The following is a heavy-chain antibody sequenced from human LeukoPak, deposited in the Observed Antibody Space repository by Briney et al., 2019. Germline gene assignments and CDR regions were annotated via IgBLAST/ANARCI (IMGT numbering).Heavy chain of an antibody. CDR1: GYTFTSYY. V-gene: IGHV1-46*01. Sequence: GASVKVSCKASGYTFTSYYMHWVRQAPGQGLEWMGIINPSGGSTSYAQKFQGRVTMTRDMSTSTVYMELSSLRSEDTAVYYCARGRVSSSSWSSTYYYYFYIDVWGKGTTVTVSS. CDR2: INPSGGST. CDR3: ARGRVSSSSWSSTYYYYFYIDV. J-gene: IGHJ6*03. D-gene: IGHD6-13*01.